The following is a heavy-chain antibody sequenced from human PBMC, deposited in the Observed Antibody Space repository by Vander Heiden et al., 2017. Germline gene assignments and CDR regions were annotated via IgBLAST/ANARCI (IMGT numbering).Heavy chain of an antibody. D-gene: IGHD1-26*01. CDR2: ISTYNGNT. Sequence: QVQLVQSGAEVKKPGASVKVSCKASGYTFTSYGSGWVRQAPGQGREWMGWISTYNGNTNYAHKLQGRVAMTTDTSTSTAYMELRSLRSDDTAVYYCKTYSGSYYGSFDYWGHGTLVTVSS. J-gene: IGHJ4*01. CDR1: GYTFTSYG. CDR3: KTYSGSYYGSFDY. V-gene: IGHV1-18*01.